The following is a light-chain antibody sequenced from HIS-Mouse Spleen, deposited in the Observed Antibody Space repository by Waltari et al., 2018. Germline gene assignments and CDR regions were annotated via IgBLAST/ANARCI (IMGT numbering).Light chain of an antibody. V-gene: IGLV3-10*01. CDR1: ALPKKY. CDR3: YSTDSSGNHRV. J-gene: IGLJ2*01. CDR2: EDS. Sequence: SYELTQPPSVSVSPGQTARIPCSGDALPKKYAYWSQQKSGQAPVLVIYEDSKRHSGTPERFSGSSSGTMATLTISGAQVEDEADYYCYSTDSSGNHRVFGGGTKLTVL.